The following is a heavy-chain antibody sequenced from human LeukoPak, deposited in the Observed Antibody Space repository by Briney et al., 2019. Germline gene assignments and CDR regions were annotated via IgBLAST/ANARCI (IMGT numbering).Heavy chain of an antibody. CDR1: GFTFSSYW. J-gene: IGHJ4*02. CDR2: INTDGSST. Sequence: GGSLRLSCAASGFTFSSYWMHWVRHAPGKGLVWVSRINTDGSSTSYADSVKGRFTISRDNAKNSLYLQMNSLRAEDTAVYYCARDQGNYYFDYWGQGTLVTVSS. D-gene: IGHD1-7*01. V-gene: IGHV3-74*01. CDR3: ARDQGNYYFDY.